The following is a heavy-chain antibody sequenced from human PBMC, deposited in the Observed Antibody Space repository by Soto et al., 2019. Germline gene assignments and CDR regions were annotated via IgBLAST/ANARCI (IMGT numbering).Heavy chain of an antibody. V-gene: IGHV3-15*07. CDR2: IKSKAHGETA. D-gene: IGHD5-12*01. J-gene: IGHJ4*02. Sequence: EAQLVESGGGGVEPGGSLRVSCAASGFSFSDAWMIWVLQAPGKGLEWVGRIKSKAHGETADYAAPVKGRFTISRDDSKNTVYLQMNSLKIEDTAVYYCTTGVDGYNPFDYWGQGTLVTVSS. CDR1: GFSFSDAW. CDR3: TTGVDGYNPFDY.